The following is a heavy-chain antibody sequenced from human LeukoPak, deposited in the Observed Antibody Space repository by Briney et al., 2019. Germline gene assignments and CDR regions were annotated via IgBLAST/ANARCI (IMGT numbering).Heavy chain of an antibody. CDR1: GFIFSSYA. J-gene: IGHJ4*02. D-gene: IGHD4-11*01. CDR3: AKSKSPYPMDYIFDF. V-gene: IGHV3-23*01. CDR2: INDGGGRT. Sequence: GGSLRLSCAASGFIFSSYAMNWVRQAPGKGLEWVSAINDGGGRTYYADSVKGRFTISRDNSKNTLYVQMNSLRTDDAAVYYCAKSKSPYPMDYIFDFWGQGTLVTVSS.